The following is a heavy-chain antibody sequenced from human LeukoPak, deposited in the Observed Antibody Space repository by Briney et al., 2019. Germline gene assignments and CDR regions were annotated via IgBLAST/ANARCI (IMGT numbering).Heavy chain of an antibody. D-gene: IGHD3-22*01. CDR2: ISGSGGST. J-gene: IGHJ4*02. CDR1: GFIFSSYA. Sequence: GGSLRLSCAASGFIFSSYAMSWVRQAPGKGLEWVSAISGSGGSTYYADSVKGRFTISRDNSKNTLYLQMNSLRAEDTAVYYCAKDSDYYDSSGYWSWDYFDYWGQGTLVTVSS. CDR3: AKDSDYYDSSGYWSWDYFDY. V-gene: IGHV3-23*01.